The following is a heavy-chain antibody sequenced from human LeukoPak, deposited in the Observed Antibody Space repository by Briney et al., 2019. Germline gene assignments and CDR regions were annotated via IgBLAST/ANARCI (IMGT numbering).Heavy chain of an antibody. D-gene: IGHD3-22*01. CDR1: GNSISSGDNY. V-gene: IGHV4-61*02. Sequence: SETLSLTCTVSGNSISSGDNYWSWIRQPAGKGLEWIGRIYTSGSTNYNPSLKSRVTISVDTSKNQFSLKLGSVTAADTAVYYCARELPGYYDSSGSLDYWGQGTLVTVSS. CDR3: ARELPGYYDSSGSLDY. J-gene: IGHJ4*02. CDR2: IYTSGST.